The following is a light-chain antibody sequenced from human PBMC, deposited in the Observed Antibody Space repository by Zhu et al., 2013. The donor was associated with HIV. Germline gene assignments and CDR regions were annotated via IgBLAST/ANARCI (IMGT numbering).Light chain of an antibody. Sequence: DIQLTQSPSTLSASVGDRVTITCRASQSISTWLAWYQQKPGKAPKLLIYKASSLESGVPSRFSGSASGTEFTLTISSLQPDDFGTYYCQQYKSYSTFGQGTKVEIK. J-gene: IGKJ1*01. CDR3: QQYKSYST. CDR2: KAS. V-gene: IGKV1-5*03. CDR1: QSISTW.